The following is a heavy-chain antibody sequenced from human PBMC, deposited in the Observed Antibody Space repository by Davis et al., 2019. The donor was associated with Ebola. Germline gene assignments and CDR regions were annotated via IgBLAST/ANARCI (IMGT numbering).Heavy chain of an antibody. Sequence: GESLKISCAASGFTFSGSAMHWVRQASGKGLEWVGRIRSKANSYATAYAASVKGRFTISRDDSKNTAYLQMNSLKTEDTAVYYCTPAGNDYWGQGTLVTVSS. V-gene: IGHV3-73*01. CDR2: IRSKANSYAT. CDR1: GFTFSGSA. CDR3: TPAGNDY. J-gene: IGHJ4*02.